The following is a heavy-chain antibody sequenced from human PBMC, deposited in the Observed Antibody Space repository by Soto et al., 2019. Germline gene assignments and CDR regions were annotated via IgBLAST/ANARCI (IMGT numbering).Heavy chain of an antibody. CDR3: ARGAWFGELLWGPY. Sequence: QVQLVQSGAEVKKPGASVKVSCKASGYTFTSYAMHWVRQAPGQRLEWMGWINAGNGNTKYSQKFQGRVTITRDTSASKAYMELSSLRSEDTAVYYCARGAWFGELLWGPYWGQGTLVTVSS. V-gene: IGHV1-3*01. J-gene: IGHJ4*02. D-gene: IGHD3-10*01. CDR2: INAGNGNT. CDR1: GYTFTSYA.